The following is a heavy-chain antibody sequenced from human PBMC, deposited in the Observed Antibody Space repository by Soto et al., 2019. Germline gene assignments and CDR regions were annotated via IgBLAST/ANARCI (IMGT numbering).Heavy chain of an antibody. D-gene: IGHD6-19*01. Sequence: SETLSLTCTVSGGSISSGGYYWSWIRQHPGKGLEWIGYIYYSGGTYYNPSLKSRVTISVDTSKNQFSLKLSSVTAADTAVYYCARDLSSGYYYYGMDVWGQGTTVT. CDR1: GGSISSGGYY. J-gene: IGHJ6*02. CDR2: IYYSGGT. CDR3: ARDLSSGYYYYGMDV. V-gene: IGHV4-31*03.